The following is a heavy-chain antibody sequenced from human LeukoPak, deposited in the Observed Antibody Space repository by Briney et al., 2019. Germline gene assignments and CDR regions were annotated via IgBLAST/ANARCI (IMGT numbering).Heavy chain of an antibody. CDR2: IKEDGSEQ. V-gene: IGHV3-7*01. D-gene: IGHD3-16*02. CDR3: ARQGNHDYVWGSYRRVDFDH. J-gene: IGHJ4*02. CDR1: GFTFSTYW. Sequence: PGGSLRLSCAASGFTFSTYWMSWVRQAQGKGMEWVANIKEDGSEQYYLDSVRGQFTISRDNDKNSLYLQVNSLRAEDTAVYDCARQGNHDYVWGSYRRVDFDHWGQGTLVTVSS.